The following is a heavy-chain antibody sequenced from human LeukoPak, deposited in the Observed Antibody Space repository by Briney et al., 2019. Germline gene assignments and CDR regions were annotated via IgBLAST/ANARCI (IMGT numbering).Heavy chain of an antibody. CDR2: ISYDGSNK. J-gene: IGHJ3*02. Sequence: GSLRLSCAASGFTFSNYAMHWVRQAPGKGLEWVAVISYDGSNKYYADSVKGRFTISRDNSKNTLYLQMYSLRAEDTAVYYCARDLASGSFPYAFDIWGQGTMVTVSS. CDR1: GFTFSNYA. CDR3: ARDLASGSFPYAFDI. V-gene: IGHV3-30*01. D-gene: IGHD1-26*01.